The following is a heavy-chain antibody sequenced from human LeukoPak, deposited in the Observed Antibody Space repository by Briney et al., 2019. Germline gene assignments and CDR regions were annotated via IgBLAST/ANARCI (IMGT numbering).Heavy chain of an antibody. Sequence: GGSLRLSCAASGFTFSSYAMNWVRQAPGKGLGWVSGIRSSGDDAYYADSVKGRFTISRDNSKKTLYLQMNSLRAEDTAVYYCAKDRVAIFGVVTTHWFDPWGQGALVTVSS. CDR1: GFTFSSYA. V-gene: IGHV3-23*01. D-gene: IGHD3-3*01. J-gene: IGHJ5*02. CDR2: IRSSGDDA. CDR3: AKDRVAIFGVVTTHWFDP.